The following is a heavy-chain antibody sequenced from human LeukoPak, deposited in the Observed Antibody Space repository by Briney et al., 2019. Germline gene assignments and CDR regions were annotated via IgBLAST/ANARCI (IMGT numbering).Heavy chain of an antibody. CDR3: ARAVIVVVPAAEQSFDI. D-gene: IGHD2-2*01. J-gene: IGHJ3*02. V-gene: IGHV4-34*01. CDR2: INHSGST. Sequence: PSETLSLTCAVYGGSFSGYYWSWIRQPSGKGLEWIGEINHSGSTNYNPSLKSRVTISVDTSKNQFSLKLSSVTAADTAVYYCARAVIVVVPAAEQSFDIWGQGTMVTVSS. CDR1: GGSFSGYY.